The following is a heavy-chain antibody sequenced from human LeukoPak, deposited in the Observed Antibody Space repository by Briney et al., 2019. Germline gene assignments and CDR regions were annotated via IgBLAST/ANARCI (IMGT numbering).Heavy chain of an antibody. V-gene: IGHV3-7*01. CDR1: GLTFRGFW. CDR3: ARERDGRFFDY. D-gene: IGHD5-24*01. J-gene: IGHJ4*02. Sequence: GGSLRLSCAVSGLTFRGFWMSWVRQAPGKGLEWVANINQDGSEKYFVDSVRGRFTISRDNSKNSLHLEMNTLGAEDTALYYCARERDGRFFDYWGQGTLVTVSS. CDR2: INQDGSEK.